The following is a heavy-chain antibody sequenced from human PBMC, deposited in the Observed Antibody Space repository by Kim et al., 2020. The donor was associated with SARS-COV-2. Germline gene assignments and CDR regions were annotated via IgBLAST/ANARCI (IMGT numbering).Heavy chain of an antibody. J-gene: IGHJ4*02. V-gene: IGHV4-34*01. Sequence: YNPPHKSRVTRSVDTSKNQFSLKLSSVTAADTAVYYCARGGGYSYGAIDYWGQGTLVTVSS. CDR3: ARGGGYSYGAIDY. D-gene: IGHD5-18*01.